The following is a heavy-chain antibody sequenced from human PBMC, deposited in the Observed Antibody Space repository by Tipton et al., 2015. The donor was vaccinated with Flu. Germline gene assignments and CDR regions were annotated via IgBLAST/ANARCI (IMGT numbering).Heavy chain of an antibody. D-gene: IGHD4-17*01. CDR1: GCSMRSSSHY. CDR2: MFYTGVT. Sequence: TLSLTCTVFGCSMRSSSHYWAWIRQPPGQGLEWIGSMFYTGVTYHNASLKNRVTISMDRSETQLSPHLTSVTAADPAVYYCARNVFEGYGDYRNWYFDLWGRGTLVTVSS. V-gene: IGHV4-39*01. CDR3: ARNVFEGYGDYRNWYFDL. J-gene: IGHJ2*01.